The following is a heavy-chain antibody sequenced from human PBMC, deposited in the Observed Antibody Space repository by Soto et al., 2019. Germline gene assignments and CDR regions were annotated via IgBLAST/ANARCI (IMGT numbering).Heavy chain of an antibody. D-gene: IGHD2-15*01. CDR2: ISSSSSTI. CDR3: ARVISTVVVAALEYFQH. V-gene: IGHV3-48*01. Sequence: GGSLRLSCAASGFTFSSYSMNWVRQAPGKGLEWVSYISSSSSTIYYADSVKGRFTLSRDNAKNSLYLQMNSLRAEDTAVYYCARVISTVVVAALEYFQHWGQGTLVTVSS. J-gene: IGHJ1*01. CDR1: GFTFSSYS.